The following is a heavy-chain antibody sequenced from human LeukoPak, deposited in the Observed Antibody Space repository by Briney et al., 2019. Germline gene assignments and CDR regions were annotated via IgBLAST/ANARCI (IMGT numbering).Heavy chain of an antibody. D-gene: IGHD3-10*01. CDR2: ISGDGGST. CDR3: AKEGFRGDYYGMDV. V-gene: IGHV3-43*02. Sequence: GWSLRLSCAASGFTFDDYAMHWVRQAPGKGLEWVSLISGDGGSTYYADSVKGRFTISRDNSKNSLYLQMNSLRTEDTALYYCAKEGFRGDYYGMDVWGQGTTVTVSS. J-gene: IGHJ6*02. CDR1: GFTFDDYA.